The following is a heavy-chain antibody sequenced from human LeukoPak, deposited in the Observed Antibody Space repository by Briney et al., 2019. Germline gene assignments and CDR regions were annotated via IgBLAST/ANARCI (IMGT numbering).Heavy chain of an antibody. CDR3: ARSSSGGPFDY. J-gene: IGHJ4*02. CDR1: GGSISSYY. D-gene: IGHD4-23*01. V-gene: IGHV4-59*01. CDR2: IYYSGST. Sequence: PSETLSLTCTVSGGSISSYYWSWIRQPPGKGPEWIGYIYYSGSTNYNPSLKSRVTISVDTSKNQFSLKLSSVTAADTAVYYCARSSSGGPFDYWGQGTLVTVSS.